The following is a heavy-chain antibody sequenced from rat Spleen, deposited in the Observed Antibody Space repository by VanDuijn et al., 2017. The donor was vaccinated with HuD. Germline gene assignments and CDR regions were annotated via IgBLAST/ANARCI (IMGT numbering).Heavy chain of an antibody. CDR3: TTDRD. V-gene: IGHV5S10*01. J-gene: IGHJ2*01. CDR2: IIYDGSRT. D-gene: IGHD4-3*01. CDR1: GFTFSTYG. Sequence: EVQLVESGGGLVQPGRSMKLSCVVSGFTFSTYGMAWVRQAPKKGLEWVATIIYDGSRTCYRNSVKGRFTISRDNAKSSLYLQMDSLRSEDTATYYCTTDRDWGQGVMVTVSS.